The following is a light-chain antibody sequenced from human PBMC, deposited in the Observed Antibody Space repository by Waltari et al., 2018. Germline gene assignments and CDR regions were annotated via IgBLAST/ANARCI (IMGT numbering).Light chain of an antibody. CDR1: QSISSS. V-gene: IGKV1-39*01. Sequence: IQMTQSPSSLSASVGDRVTITCRASQSISSSLNWYQQIPGKAPKLLIYVASNLQSGVPSRFSGSGSGTDFSLTISSLQPEDFATYYCQQSYITPQTFGQGTKVEIK. CDR3: QQSYITPQT. J-gene: IGKJ1*01. CDR2: VAS.